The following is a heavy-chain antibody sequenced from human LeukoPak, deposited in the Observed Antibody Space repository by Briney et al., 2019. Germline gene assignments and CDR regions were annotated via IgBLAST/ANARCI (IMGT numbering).Heavy chain of an antibody. CDR1: GGSISCYY. CDR3: ARYIVSYPHDAFDI. Sequence: SETLSLTCSVSGGSISCYYWTWIRQPPGTGLEWFGYFYFSGSTDYNPSLKRRVTMSIDTSKNHFSLRLRSVTAADTAVYYCARYIVSYPHDAFDIWGQGTMVTVSS. J-gene: IGHJ3*02. V-gene: IGHV4-59*01. D-gene: IGHD1-26*01. CDR2: FYFSGST.